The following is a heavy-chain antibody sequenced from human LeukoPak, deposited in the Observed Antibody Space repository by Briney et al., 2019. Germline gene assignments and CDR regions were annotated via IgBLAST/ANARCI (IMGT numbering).Heavy chain of an antibody. D-gene: IGHD6-13*01. CDR2: ITGYRAT. CDR3: AKGAAAGKVDWFDP. Sequence: GGSLRLSCAASGFTFSNFAMMWVRQAPGTGLQWVSTITGYRATFYADSVRGRFTIFRDTSMNTLFLQMNSLGAEDTAVYYCAKGAAAGKVDWFDPWGQGTLVTVSS. J-gene: IGHJ5*02. CDR1: GFTFSNFA. V-gene: IGHV3-23*01.